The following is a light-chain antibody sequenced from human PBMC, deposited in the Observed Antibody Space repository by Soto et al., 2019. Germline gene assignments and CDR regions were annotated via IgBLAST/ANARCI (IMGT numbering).Light chain of an antibody. J-gene: IGKJ1*01. CDR3: QQYNSYPWT. CDR2: GAS. Sequence: EIMLTQSPGTLSLAPGERATLSCRASQSVSNTYLAWYQHKPGQAPRLLIYGASSRATGIPDRFTGSGCGTDFTLTISSLQPDDFATYYCQQYNSYPWTFGQGTKVDIK. CDR1: QSVSNTY. V-gene: IGKV3-20*01.